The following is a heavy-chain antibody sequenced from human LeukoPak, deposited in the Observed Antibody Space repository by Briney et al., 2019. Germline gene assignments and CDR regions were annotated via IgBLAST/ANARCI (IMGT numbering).Heavy chain of an antibody. CDR1: GFTFSSYA. CDR2: ISGSGAST. Sequence: PGGSLRLSCVASGFTFSSYAMNWVRQAPGKGLEWVSAISGSGASTYYADSVKGRFTISRDNSKNTLYLQVNSLRAEDTAVYYCAPSPGVAAAGTGNYWGQGTLVTVSS. V-gene: IGHV3-23*01. J-gene: IGHJ4*02. D-gene: IGHD6-13*01. CDR3: APSPGVAAAGTGNY.